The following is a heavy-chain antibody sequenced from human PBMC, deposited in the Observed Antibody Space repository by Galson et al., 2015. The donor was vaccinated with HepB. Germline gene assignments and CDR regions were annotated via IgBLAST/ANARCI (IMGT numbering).Heavy chain of an antibody. CDR3: AREPPSLHGAFDI. V-gene: IGHV3-21*01. J-gene: IGHJ3*02. Sequence: SLRLSCAASGFTFSNYNMNWVRQAPGKGLEWVSSISVSGGYMFYADSVKGRFTISRDNAKNSLYLQMNSLRAEDSAVYYCAREPPSLHGAFDIWGQGTMVTVSS. CDR1: GFTFSNYN. CDR2: ISVSGGYM. D-gene: IGHD3-10*01.